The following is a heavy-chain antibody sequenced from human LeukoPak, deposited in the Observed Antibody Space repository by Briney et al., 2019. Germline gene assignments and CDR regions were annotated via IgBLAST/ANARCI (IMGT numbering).Heavy chain of an antibody. V-gene: IGHV1-2*02. D-gene: IGHD3-9*01. Sequence: ASVKVSRKASGYTFTGYYMHWVRQAPGQGLEWMGWINPNSGGTNYAQKFQGRVTMTRDTSISTAYMELSRLRSDDTAVYYCARATLRYFDWLTVDYWGQGTLVTVSS. CDR3: ARATLRYFDWLTVDY. CDR2: INPNSGGT. CDR1: GYTFTGYY. J-gene: IGHJ4*02.